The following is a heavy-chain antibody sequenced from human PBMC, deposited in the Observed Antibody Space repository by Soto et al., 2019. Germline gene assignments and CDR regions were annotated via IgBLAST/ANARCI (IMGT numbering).Heavy chain of an antibody. Sequence: SETLSLTCAVYGGSFSGYYWSWIRQPPGKGLEWIGEINHSGSTNYNPSLKSRVTISVDTSKNQFSLKLSSVTAADTAVYYCASGIYGEEWDYWGQGTLVTVSS. CDR1: GGSFSGYY. V-gene: IGHV4-34*01. CDR2: INHSGST. J-gene: IGHJ4*02. D-gene: IGHD4-17*01. CDR3: ASGIYGEEWDY.